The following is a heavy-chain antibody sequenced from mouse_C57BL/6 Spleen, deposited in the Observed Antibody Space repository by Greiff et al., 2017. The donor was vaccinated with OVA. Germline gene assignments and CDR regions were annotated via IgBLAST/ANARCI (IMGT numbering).Heavy chain of an antibody. Sequence: QVQLQQSGAELVRPGASVTLSCKASGYTFTDYEMHWVKQTPVHGLEWIGAIDPETGGTAYNQKFKGKAILTADKSSSTAYMELRSLTSEDSAVYYCTRDYGSSQYFDYWGQGTTLTVSS. CDR2: IDPETGGT. J-gene: IGHJ2*01. CDR3: TRDYGSSQYFDY. D-gene: IGHD1-1*01. CDR1: GYTFTDYE. V-gene: IGHV1-15*01.